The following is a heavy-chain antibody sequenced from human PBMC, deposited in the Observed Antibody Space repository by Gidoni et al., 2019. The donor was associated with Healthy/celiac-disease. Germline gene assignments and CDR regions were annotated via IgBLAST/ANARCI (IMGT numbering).Heavy chain of an antibody. D-gene: IGHD6-6*01. Sequence: EVQLVQSGAEVKKPGESLRISCKGSGYSFTSYWISWVRQMPGKGLEWMGRIDPSDSYTNYSPSFQGHVTISADKSISTAYLQWSSLKASDTAMYYCARHQEEQGSIAAGGWFDPWGQGTLVTVSS. V-gene: IGHV5-10-1*01. CDR3: ARHQEEQGSIAAGGWFDP. CDR1: GYSFTSYW. J-gene: IGHJ5*02. CDR2: IDPSDSYT.